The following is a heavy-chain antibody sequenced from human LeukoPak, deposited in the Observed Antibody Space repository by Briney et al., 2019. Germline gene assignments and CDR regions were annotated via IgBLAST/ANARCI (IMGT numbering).Heavy chain of an antibody. CDR2: ISSSSSYI. J-gene: IGHJ4*02. CDR3: ARDLYGSGSQYGGY. Sequence: PGGSLRLSCAASGFTFSSYSMNWVRQAPGKGLEWVSSISSSSSYIYYADSVKGRFTISRDNAKNSLYLQMNSLRAEDTAVYYCARDLYGSGSQYGGYWGQGTLVTVSS. V-gene: IGHV3-21*01. CDR1: GFTFSSYS. D-gene: IGHD3-10*01.